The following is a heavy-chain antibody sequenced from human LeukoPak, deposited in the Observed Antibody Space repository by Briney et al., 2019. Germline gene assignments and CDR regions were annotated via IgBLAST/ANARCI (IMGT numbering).Heavy chain of an antibody. CDR3: ARDGRLTIFVRGIITEGSPPKN. CDR1: EYTFTDSY. Sequence: GASVKVSCKASEYTFTDSYMHWVRQAPGQGLEWMGWINPKTSGTNYAQRFQGRVTMTRDTSIRTAYMELNSLRSDDTAVYYCARDGRLTIFVRGIITEGSPPKNWGQGTLVTVSS. CDR2: INPKTSGT. V-gene: IGHV1-2*02. D-gene: IGHD3-10*01. J-gene: IGHJ4*02.